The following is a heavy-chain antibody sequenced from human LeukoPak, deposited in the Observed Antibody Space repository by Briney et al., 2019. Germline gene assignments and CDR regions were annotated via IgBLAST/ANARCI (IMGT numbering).Heavy chain of an antibody. D-gene: IGHD3-16*02. J-gene: IGHJ3*02. CDR1: GGSISSSSYY. CDR3: ARQSPNYDYVWGSYRRPDAFDI. Sequence: SEILSLTCTVSGGSISSSSYYWGWIRQPPGKGLEWIGSIYYSGSTYYNPSLKSRVTISVDTSKNQFSLKLSSVTAADTAVYYCARQSPNYDYVWGSYRRPDAFDIWGQGTMVTVSS. V-gene: IGHV4-39*01. CDR2: IYYSGST.